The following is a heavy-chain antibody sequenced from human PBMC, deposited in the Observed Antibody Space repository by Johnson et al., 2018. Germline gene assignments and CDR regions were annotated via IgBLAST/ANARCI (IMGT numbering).Heavy chain of an antibody. CDR1: GFTFGDYY. J-gene: IGHJ3*02. CDR3: ARGDKYDSNGYYYDAFDI. Sequence: QVQLVQSGGGLVKPGGSLRLSCVASGFTFGDYYINWIRQAPGKGLEWFSYISNSGSFTYHADSVKGRFTIPRDNAKNSVYLQMNSLRAEDTAVYYCARGDKYDSNGYYYDAFDIWGQGTMVTVAS. D-gene: IGHD3-22*01. CDR2: ISNSGSFT. V-gene: IGHV3-11*01.